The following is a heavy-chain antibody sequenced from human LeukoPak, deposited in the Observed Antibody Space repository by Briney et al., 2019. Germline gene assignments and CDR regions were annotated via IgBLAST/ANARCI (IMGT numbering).Heavy chain of an antibody. CDR1: GFTFDDYA. CDR3: AKAKWELLQDYFDY. Sequence: GGSLRLSCAASGFTFDDYAMRWVRQAPGKGLEWVSGISWNSGSIGYADSVKGRFTISRDNAKNSLYLQMNSLRAEDTALYYCAKAKWELLQDYFDYWGQGTLVTVSS. J-gene: IGHJ4*02. D-gene: IGHD1-26*01. V-gene: IGHV3-9*01. CDR2: ISWNSGSI.